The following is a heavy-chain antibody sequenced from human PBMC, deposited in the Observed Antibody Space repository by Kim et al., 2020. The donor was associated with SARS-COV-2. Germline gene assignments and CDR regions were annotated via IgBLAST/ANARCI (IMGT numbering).Heavy chain of an antibody. J-gene: IGHJ6*02. CDR3: ARDKGIKYYYYYGMDV. D-gene: IGHD3-3*02. CDR1: GYTFTSYG. CDR2: ISAYNGNT. Sequence: ASVKVSCKASGYTFTSYGISWVRQAPGQGLEWMGWISAYNGNTNYAQKLQGRVTMTTDTSTSTAYMELRSLRSDDTAVYYCARDKGIKYYYYYGMDVWGQGTTVTVSS. V-gene: IGHV1-18*01.